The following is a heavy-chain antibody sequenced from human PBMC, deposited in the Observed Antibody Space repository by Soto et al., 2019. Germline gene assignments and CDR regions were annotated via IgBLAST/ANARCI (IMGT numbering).Heavy chain of an antibody. CDR2: IKSKADGGPR. J-gene: IGHJ4*02. V-gene: IGHV3-15*01. CDR1: GFTFSHAR. CDR3: TIATEWELPRFHY. D-gene: IGHD1-26*01. Sequence: GGSLRLSXAASGFTFSHARMSCVRQAPGKGLVWAGRIKSKADGGPRDYAAPVKCRFTISGVDSESTLFLQMNSLRTEDTALYYCTIATEWELPRFHYWGRVTLVTVSS.